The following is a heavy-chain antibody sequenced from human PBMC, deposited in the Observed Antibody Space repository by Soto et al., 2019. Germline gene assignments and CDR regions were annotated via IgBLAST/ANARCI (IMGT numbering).Heavy chain of an antibody. Sequence: EVQLLESGGGLVQPGGSLRLSCAAYRFTFSSYAENWVRQAPGKGLEWVSVISGSDGSTYYADSVKGRFTISRDNSKNTLNLQMNSLRPEDTAVYYCARRSSSWYFDYWGQGTLVTVSS. CDR1: RFTFSSYA. D-gene: IGHD6-13*01. CDR3: ARRSSSWYFDY. J-gene: IGHJ4*02. V-gene: IGHV3-23*01. CDR2: ISGSDGST.